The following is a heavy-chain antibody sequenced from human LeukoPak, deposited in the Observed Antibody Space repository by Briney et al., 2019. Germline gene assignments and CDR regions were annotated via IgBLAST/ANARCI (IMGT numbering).Heavy chain of an antibody. J-gene: IGHJ4*02. Sequence: GESLKISCKGSGYSFSSYWIAWVRQMPGKGLEWMGIINPADSDTKYSPSFQGQVTISADKSISTAYLQWSSLKASDTAMYYCALKYGSGSYYHFDYWGQGTLVTVSS. CDR1: GYSFSSYW. D-gene: IGHD3-10*01. V-gene: IGHV5-51*01. CDR3: ALKYGSGSYYHFDY. CDR2: INPADSDT.